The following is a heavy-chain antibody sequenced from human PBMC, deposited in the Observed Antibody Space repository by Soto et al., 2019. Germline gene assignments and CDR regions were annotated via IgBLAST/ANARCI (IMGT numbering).Heavy chain of an antibody. CDR1: GFSLNTHGVG. J-gene: IGHJ3*01. CDR2: VYWDDDR. CDR3: AHRPSHFSPKGFDV. Sequence: QITLKESGPTLVKPTQTLTLTCTFSGFSLNTHGVGVGWIRQPPGKALEWLALVYWDDDRRYSPSLKSRLTITKDTSKNQVVLTMTTMDPVDTATYYCAHRPSHFSPKGFDVWGQGTMVTVSS. V-gene: IGHV2-5*02. D-gene: IGHD6-6*01.